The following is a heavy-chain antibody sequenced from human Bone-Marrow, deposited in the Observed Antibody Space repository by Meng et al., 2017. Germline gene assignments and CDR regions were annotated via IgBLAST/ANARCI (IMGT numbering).Heavy chain of an antibody. Sequence: QVQVQLWGAGLLKLSETLSLTCASYGASFSAYDRSWIRQPPGQGLEWLGQINHSGSTNDNPSLKSRVTISIDTSRNQLSLKLSSVTAADTAVYYCRLAYCMGDCVDYWGQGTLVTVSS. CDR1: GASFSAYD. D-gene: IGHD2-21*01. J-gene: IGHJ4*02. CDR2: INHSGST. V-gene: IGHV4-34*01. CDR3: RLAYCMGDCVDY.